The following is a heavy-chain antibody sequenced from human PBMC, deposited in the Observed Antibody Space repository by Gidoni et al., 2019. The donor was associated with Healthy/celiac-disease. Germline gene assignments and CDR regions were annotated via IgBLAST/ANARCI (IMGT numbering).Heavy chain of an antibody. Sequence: EVQLLESGGGLVQPGGSLRLSCAASGFTFSRYAMSWVRQAPGKGLECVAAISGSGVSTYYADSVKGRFTISRDNSKNPLYLQMNSLRAEDTAVYYCAKVWARSGLRARFDYWGQGTLVTVSS. CDR3: AKVWARSGLRARFDY. CDR2: ISGSGVST. J-gene: IGHJ4*02. D-gene: IGHD5-12*01. V-gene: IGHV3-23*01. CDR1: GFTFSRYA.